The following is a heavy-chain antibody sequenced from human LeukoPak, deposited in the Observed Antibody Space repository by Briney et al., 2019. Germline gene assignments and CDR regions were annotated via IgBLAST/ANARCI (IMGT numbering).Heavy chain of an antibody. V-gene: IGHV1-69*05. CDR2: IIPIFGTA. Sequence: SSVKVSCKASGGTFSSYAISWVRQAPGQGLEWMGRIIPIFGTANYAQKFQGRVTIITDESTSTAYMELSSLRSEDTAVYYCARASIAARPVDAFDIWGQGTMVTVSS. J-gene: IGHJ3*02. CDR1: GGTFSSYA. CDR3: ARASIAARPVDAFDI. D-gene: IGHD6-6*01.